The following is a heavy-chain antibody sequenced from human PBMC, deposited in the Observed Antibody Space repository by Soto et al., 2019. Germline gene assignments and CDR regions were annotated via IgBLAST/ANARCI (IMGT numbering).Heavy chain of an antibody. J-gene: IGHJ5*02. Sequence: PSETLSLTCAVYGGSFSGYYWSWIRQPPGKGLEWIGEINHSGSTNYNPSLKSRVTISVDTSKNQFSLKLSSVTAADTAVYYCARGYLTTAKNNWFDPWGQGTLVTVSS. CDR3: ARGYLTTAKNNWFDP. V-gene: IGHV4-34*01. CDR2: INHSGST. CDR1: GGSFSGYY. D-gene: IGHD4-4*01.